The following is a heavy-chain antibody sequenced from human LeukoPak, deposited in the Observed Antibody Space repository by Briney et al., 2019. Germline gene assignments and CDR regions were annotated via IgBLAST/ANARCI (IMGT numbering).Heavy chain of an antibody. CDR3: ARDRSIRKDIVVVPAAHYYYYYYMDV. V-gene: IGHV4-59*12. J-gene: IGHJ6*03. CDR2: IYYSGST. D-gene: IGHD2-2*01. CDR1: GGSISSYY. Sequence: SETLSLTCTVSGGSISSYYWSWIRQPPGKGLEWIGYIYYSGSTNYNPSLKSRVTMSVDTSKNQFSLKLSSVTAADTAVYYCARDRSIRKDIVVVPAAHYYYYYYMDVWGKGTTVTVSS.